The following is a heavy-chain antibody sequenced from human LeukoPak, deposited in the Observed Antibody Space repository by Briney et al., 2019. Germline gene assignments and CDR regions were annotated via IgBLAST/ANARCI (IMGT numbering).Heavy chain of an antibody. J-gene: IGHJ4*02. V-gene: IGHV4-59*01. D-gene: IGHD5-24*01. CDR3: ARSRDAYNAPDY. CDR1: GGSISNYY. CDR2: IYYSGST. Sequence: SLTLSLTCTVSGGSISNYYWSWIRQPPGKGLEWIGYIYYSGSTNYNPSLKSRVTISVDTSKNRFSLKLSSVTAADTAVYYCARSRDAYNAPDYWGQGTLVTVSS.